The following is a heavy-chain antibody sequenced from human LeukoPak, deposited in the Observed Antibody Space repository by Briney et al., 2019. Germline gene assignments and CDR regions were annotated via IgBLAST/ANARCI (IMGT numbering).Heavy chain of an antibody. CDR2: ILTNGNT. Sequence: SETLSLTCTVSGGSINGYFWSWMRQPAGKGLEWIGRILTNGNTDYNPSLNSRVTMSMDTSRNQFSLKLRSVSAADTAVYYCERSARVEPGTGYYFDSWGRGTLVTVSS. J-gene: IGHJ4*02. D-gene: IGHD2-15*01. CDR3: ERSARVEPGTGYYFDS. V-gene: IGHV4-4*07. CDR1: GGSINGYF.